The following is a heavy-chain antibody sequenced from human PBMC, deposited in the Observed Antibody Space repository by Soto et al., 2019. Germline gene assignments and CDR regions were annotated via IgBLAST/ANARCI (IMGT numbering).Heavy chain of an antibody. J-gene: IGHJ4*02. CDR3: ARQAYDSSGYYAY. Sequence: PGESMKVSCQGAEYRFTSYLIDWVSKKPGKGLEWMGIIYPGNSDTRYSPSFQGQVTISADKSISTAYLQWSSLKASDTAMYYCARQAYDSSGYYAYWGQGTLVTVSS. V-gene: IGHV5-51*01. D-gene: IGHD3-22*01. CDR1: EYRFTSYL. CDR2: IYPGNSDT.